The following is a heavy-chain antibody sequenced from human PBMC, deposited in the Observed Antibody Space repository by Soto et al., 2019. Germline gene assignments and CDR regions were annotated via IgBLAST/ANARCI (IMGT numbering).Heavy chain of an antibody. CDR3: AKDIRVPHTRDY. CDR2: ISGSGGST. D-gene: IGHD3-10*01. Sequence: GGSLRLSCAASGFTFSSYAMSWVRQAPGKGLEWVSAISGSGGSTYYADSVKGWFTISRDNSKNTLYLQMNSLRAEDTAVYYCAKDIRVPHTRDYWGQGTLVTVSS. CDR1: GFTFSSYA. J-gene: IGHJ4*02. V-gene: IGHV3-23*01.